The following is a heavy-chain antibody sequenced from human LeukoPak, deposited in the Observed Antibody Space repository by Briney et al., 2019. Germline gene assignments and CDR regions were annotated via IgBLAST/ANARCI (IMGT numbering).Heavy chain of an antibody. CDR2: IKQDGSER. J-gene: IGHJ4*02. CDR3: ARFVGGYDF. Sequence: SGGSLRLSRAASGFSFGRYWMSWVRQAPVKGLEWVANIKQDGSERYYVDSVKGRLTISRDNAKNSLYLQMNSLRAEDTAVYYCARFVGGYDFWGQGTLVTVSS. D-gene: IGHD3-16*01. V-gene: IGHV3-7*01. CDR1: GFSFGRYW.